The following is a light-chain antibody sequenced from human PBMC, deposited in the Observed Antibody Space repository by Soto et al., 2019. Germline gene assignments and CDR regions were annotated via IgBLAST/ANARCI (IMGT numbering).Light chain of an antibody. Sequence: DIQLTQSPSFLSASVGDRVTITCRASQGLSSDLAWYQQKPGKAPNLLTYAASTLQSGVPSRFSGSGSGTEFTLTISTLQPEDFTTYYCQQLNSYPITFGQGTRLEIK. CDR2: AAS. V-gene: IGKV1-9*01. CDR1: QGLSSD. CDR3: QQLNSYPIT. J-gene: IGKJ5*01.